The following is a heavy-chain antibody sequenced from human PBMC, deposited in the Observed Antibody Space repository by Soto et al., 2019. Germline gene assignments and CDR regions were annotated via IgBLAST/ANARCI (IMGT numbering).Heavy chain of an antibody. CDR3: ARATGYYYYMDV. V-gene: IGHV3-66*01. CDR2: IYSGGST. J-gene: IGHJ6*03. Sequence: EVQLVESGGGFVQPGGSLRLSCAASGFTVSSNYMSWVRQAPGKGLEWVSVIYSGGSTYYADSVKGRFTISRDNSKNTLYLQMNSLRAEDTAVYYCARATGYYYYMDVWGKGTTVTVSS. CDR1: GFTVSSNY.